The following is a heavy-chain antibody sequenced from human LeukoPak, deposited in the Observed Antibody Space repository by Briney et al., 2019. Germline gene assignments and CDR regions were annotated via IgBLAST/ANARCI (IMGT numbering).Heavy chain of an antibody. J-gene: IGHJ3*02. CDR2: IYYSGST. CDR3: ATINYYDSSGYRFSAFDI. CDR1: GGSISSSSYY. D-gene: IGHD3-22*01. V-gene: IGHV4-39*01. Sequence: PSETLFLTCTVSGGSISSSSYYWGWIRQPPGKGLEWIGSIYYSGSTYYNPSLKSRVTISVDTSKNQFSLKLSSVTAADTAVYYCATINYYDSSGYRFSAFDIWGQGTMVTVSS.